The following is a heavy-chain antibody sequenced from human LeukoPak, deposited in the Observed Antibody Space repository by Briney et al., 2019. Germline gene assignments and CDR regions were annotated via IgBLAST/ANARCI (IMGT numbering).Heavy chain of an antibody. J-gene: IGHJ6*02. D-gene: IGHD3-10*01. CDR3: ARRGVLWFGELFYYGMDV. CDR1: GFTFSSYA. Sequence: GGSLRLSCAASGFTFSSYAMHWVRQAPGKGLEYVSAIRSDGGSTYYANSVKGRFTISRDNSKNTLYLQMGSLRAEDTAVYYCARRGVLWFGELFYYGMDVWGQGTTVTVSS. V-gene: IGHV3-64*01. CDR2: IRSDGGST.